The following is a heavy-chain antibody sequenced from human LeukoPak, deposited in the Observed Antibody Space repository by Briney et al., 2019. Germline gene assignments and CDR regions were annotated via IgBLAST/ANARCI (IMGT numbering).Heavy chain of an antibody. J-gene: IGHJ3*02. Sequence: VASVKVSCKASGYTFTRYGVHWVRQAPGQGLEWMGWINPKIGNTTYAQGFTGRFIFSLDTSVTTAYLQLNSLRDEDTAVYYCARSGLWADHPAFDIWGQGTMVTVSS. V-gene: IGHV7-4-1*02. CDR1: GYTFTRYG. D-gene: IGHD2-21*01. CDR3: ARSGLWADHPAFDI. CDR2: INPKIGNT.